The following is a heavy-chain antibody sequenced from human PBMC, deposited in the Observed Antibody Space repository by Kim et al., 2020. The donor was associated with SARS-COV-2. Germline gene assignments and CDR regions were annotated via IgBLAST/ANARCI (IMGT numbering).Heavy chain of an antibody. J-gene: IGHJ4*02. V-gene: IGHV3-23*03. CDR3: AKERRTAVITGVSDC. D-gene: IGHD5-18*01. Sequence: DSVKGRFTISRDNSKSTLYLQMNSLRAEDTAVYYCAKERRTAVITGVSDCWGQGTVVTVSS.